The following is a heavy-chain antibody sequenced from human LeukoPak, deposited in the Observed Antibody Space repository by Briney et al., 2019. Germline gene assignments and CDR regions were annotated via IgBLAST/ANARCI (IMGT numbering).Heavy chain of an antibody. J-gene: IGHJ5*02. CDR1: GGSISTSSCL. D-gene: IGHD3-3*01. CDR3: ARAVNFWSGYYNSYWFDP. V-gene: IGHV4-39*07. CDR2: IYCSGST. Sequence: SETLSLTCTVSGGSISTSSCLWGWIRQPPGEGLEWIGSIYCSGSTYYNPSLKSRVTISVDTSKNQFSLKLSSVTAADTAVYYCARAVNFWSGYYNSYWFDPWGQGTLVTVSS.